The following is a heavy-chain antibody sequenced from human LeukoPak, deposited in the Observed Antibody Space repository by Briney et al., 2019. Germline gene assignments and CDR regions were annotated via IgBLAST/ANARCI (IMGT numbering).Heavy chain of an antibody. V-gene: IGHV1-69*05. CDR2: IIPIFGTA. Sequence: ASVKVSCKASGGTFSSYAISWVRQAPGQGLEWMGGIIPIFGTANYAQKFQGRVTMTTDTSTSTAYTELRSLRSDDTAVYYCARDGLYDYVWGSYRYNWFDPWGQGTLVTVSS. CDR3: ARDGLYDYVWGSYRYNWFDP. J-gene: IGHJ5*02. CDR1: GGTFSSYA. D-gene: IGHD3-16*02.